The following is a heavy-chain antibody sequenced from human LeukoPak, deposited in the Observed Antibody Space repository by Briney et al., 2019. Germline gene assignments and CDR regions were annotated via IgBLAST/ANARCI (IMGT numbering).Heavy chain of an antibody. J-gene: IGHJ4*02. V-gene: IGHV4-30-2*01. CDR2: IYHSGST. CDR1: GGSISSGGYY. CDR3: ARSLLTYSGSSPIRTFDY. D-gene: IGHD1-26*01. Sequence: SETLSLTCTVSGGSISSGGYYWSWIRQPPGKGLEWIGYIYHSGSTNYNPSLKSRVTISVDTSRNQFSLKLSSVTAADTAVYCCARSLLTYSGSSPIRTFDYWGQGTLVTVSS.